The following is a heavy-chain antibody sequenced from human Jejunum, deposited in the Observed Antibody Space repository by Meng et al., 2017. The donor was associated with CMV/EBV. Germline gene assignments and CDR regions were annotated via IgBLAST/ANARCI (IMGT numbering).Heavy chain of an antibody. V-gene: IGHV3-21*01. CDR1: FSSYS. CDR3: ARDQGYYDSSGYLNWFDP. J-gene: IGHJ5*02. CDR2: ISSSSTYI. Sequence: FSSYSMNWLLQAPGKGLEWVSSISSSSTYIYYADSVKGRFTISRDNAKNSLYLQMNSLRAEDTAVYYCARDQGYYDSSGYLNWFDPWGQGTLVTVSS. D-gene: IGHD3-22*01.